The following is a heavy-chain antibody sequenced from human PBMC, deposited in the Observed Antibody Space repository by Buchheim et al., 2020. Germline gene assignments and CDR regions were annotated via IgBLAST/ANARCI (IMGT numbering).Heavy chain of an antibody. CDR1: GFTFNRSA. CDR3: AKDRSMFYCFYGMDV. D-gene: IGHD3-10*02. Sequence: EVKLSESGGGLVQPGGSLRLSCAASGFTFNRSAMSWVRQAPGKGLEWVSGISGSGGSTYYADSVKGRFTISRDNSKNMLYLQMTSLRAEDTAVYYCAKDRSMFYCFYGMDVWGQGTT. CDR2: ISGSGGST. J-gene: IGHJ6*02. V-gene: IGHV3-23*01.